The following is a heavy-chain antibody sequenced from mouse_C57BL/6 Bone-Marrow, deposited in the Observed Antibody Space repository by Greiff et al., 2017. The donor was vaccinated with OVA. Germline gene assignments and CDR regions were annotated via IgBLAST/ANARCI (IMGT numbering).Heavy chain of an antibody. CDR2: ISSGGSYT. Sequence: VHVKQPGGDLVKPGGSLKLSCAASGFTFSSYGMSWVRQTPDKRLEWVATISSGGSYTYYPDSVKGRFTISRDNAKNTLYLQMSSLKSEDTAMYYCARHGDYGSFFDYWGQGTTLTVSS. CDR3: ARHGDYGSFFDY. CDR1: GFTFSSYG. D-gene: IGHD1-1*01. V-gene: IGHV5-6*01. J-gene: IGHJ2*01.